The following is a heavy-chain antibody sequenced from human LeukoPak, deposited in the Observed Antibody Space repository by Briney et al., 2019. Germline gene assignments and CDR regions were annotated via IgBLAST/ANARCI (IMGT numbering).Heavy chain of an antibody. Sequence: PSETLSLTCAVYGGSFSGYYWSWIRQPPGKGLEWIGEINHSGSTNYNPSLKSRVTISVDTSKNQFSLKLSSVTAADTAVYYCARGLSVGYSSPSRVYYYGMDVWGQGTTVTVSS. J-gene: IGHJ6*02. CDR1: GGSFSGYY. V-gene: IGHV4-34*01. CDR2: INHSGST. D-gene: IGHD6-19*01. CDR3: ARGLSVGYSSPSRVYYYGMDV.